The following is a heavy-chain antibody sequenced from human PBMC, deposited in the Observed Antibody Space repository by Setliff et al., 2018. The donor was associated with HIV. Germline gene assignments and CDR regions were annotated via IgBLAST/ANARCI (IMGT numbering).Heavy chain of an antibody. Sequence: PSETLSLTCDVYGGSLSGYYWTWIRQPPGKGLESLAEINHSGSTNYNPSLKSRLTISIDKSKRQFYLRLTSVTAADTAVYYCARRERYCSGVTCYRYFQFWGQGTLVTVSS. J-gene: IGHJ1*01. CDR3: ARRERYCSGVTCYRYFQF. CDR1: GGSLSGYY. D-gene: IGHD2-15*01. CDR2: INHSGST. V-gene: IGHV4-34*01.